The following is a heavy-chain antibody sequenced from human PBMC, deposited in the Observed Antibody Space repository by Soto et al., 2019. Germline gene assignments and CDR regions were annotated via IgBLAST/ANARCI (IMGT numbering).Heavy chain of an antibody. D-gene: IGHD3-9*01. J-gene: IGHJ3*02. CDR3: ARAPGHDILTRYYMGGAFDI. CDR1: GFTFSSYG. V-gene: IGHV3-33*01. CDR2: IWYDGSNK. Sequence: QVQLVESGGGVVQPGRSLRLSCAASGFTFSSYGMHWVRQAPGKGLEWVAVIWYDGSNKYYADSVKGRFTISRDNSKNTLYLQMNSLRAEDTAVYYCARAPGHDILTRYYMGGAFDIWGQGTMVTVSS.